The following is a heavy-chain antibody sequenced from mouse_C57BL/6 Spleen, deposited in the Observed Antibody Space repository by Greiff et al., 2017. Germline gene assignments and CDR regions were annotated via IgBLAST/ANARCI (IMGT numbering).Heavy chain of an antibody. Sequence: QVQLQQPGAELVMPGASVKLSCKASGYTFTSYWMHWVKQRPGQGLEWIGEIDPSDSYTNYNQKFKGKSTLTVDKSSSTAYMQLSSLTSEDSAVYYCARRGDGRYFDYWGQGTTLTVSS. CDR1: GYTFTSYW. J-gene: IGHJ2*01. V-gene: IGHV1-69*01. CDR2: IDPSDSYT. CDR3: ARRGDGRYFDY. D-gene: IGHD2-3*01.